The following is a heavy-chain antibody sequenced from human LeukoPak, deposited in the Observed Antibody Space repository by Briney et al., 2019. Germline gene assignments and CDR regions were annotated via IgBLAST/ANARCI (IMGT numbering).Heavy chain of an antibody. CDR2: ITSSSSVV. CDR1: GFTFSSYS. D-gene: IGHD3-9*01. J-gene: IGHJ3*02. V-gene: IGHV3-21*04. CDR3: AKFLEELRYFDWLLRHRAHQDDAFDI. Sequence: PGGSLRLSCAASGFTFSSYSMNWVRQAPGKGLEWVSSITSSSSVVNYADSVKGRFTISRDNSKNTLYLQMNSLRAEDTAVYYCAKFLEELRYFDWLLRHRAHQDDAFDIWGQGTMVTVSS.